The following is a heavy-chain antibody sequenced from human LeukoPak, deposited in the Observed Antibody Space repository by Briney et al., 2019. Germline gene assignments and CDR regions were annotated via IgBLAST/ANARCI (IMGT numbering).Heavy chain of an antibody. Sequence: GGSLRLSCAASGFTFSRYAMSWVRQAPGKGLEWVSAISGSGGSTYYADSVKGRFTISRDNPKNTLYLQMNSLRAEDTAVYYCASHHYYDSSGLDDYFDYWGQGTLVTVSS. J-gene: IGHJ4*02. CDR2: ISGSGGST. D-gene: IGHD3-22*01. CDR3: ASHHYYDSSGLDDYFDY. CDR1: GFTFSRYA. V-gene: IGHV3-23*01.